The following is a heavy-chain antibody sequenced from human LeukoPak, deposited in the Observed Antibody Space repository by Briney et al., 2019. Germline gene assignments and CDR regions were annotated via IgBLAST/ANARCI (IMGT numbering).Heavy chain of an antibody. J-gene: IGHJ4*02. CDR2: IKQDGSEK. CDR3: ARSCSSTSCPYDY. D-gene: IGHD2-2*01. Sequence: GGSLRLSCAASGFTFSSYWMSWVRQAPGKGLEWVANIKQDGSEKYYVGSVKGRFTISRDNAKNSLYLQMNSLRAEDTAVYYCARSCSSTSCPYDYWGQGTLVTVSS. CDR1: GFTFSSYW. V-gene: IGHV3-7*01.